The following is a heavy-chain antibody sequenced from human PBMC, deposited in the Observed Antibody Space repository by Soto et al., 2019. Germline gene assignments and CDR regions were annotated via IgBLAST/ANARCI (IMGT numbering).Heavy chain of an antibody. CDR3: ERGTVTEAFDI. V-gene: IGHV3-33*01. J-gene: IGHJ3*02. CDR1: GFTFSSYG. CDR2: IWYDGSNK. Sequence: GGSLRLSCAASGFTFSSYGMHWVRQAPGKGLEWVAVIWYDGSNKYYADSVKGRFTISRDNSKNTLYLQMNSLRAEDTAVYYCERGTVTEAFDIWGQGTMVTVSS. D-gene: IGHD4-17*01.